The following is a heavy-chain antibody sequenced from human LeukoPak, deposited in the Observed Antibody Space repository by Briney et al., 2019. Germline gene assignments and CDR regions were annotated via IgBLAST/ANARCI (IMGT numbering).Heavy chain of an antibody. CDR3: ARARQLSKRVGGSFDP. Sequence: SETLSLTCTVSGGSISSHYWSWIRQPPGKGLEWIGYIYYSGSTNYNPSLKSRVTISVDTSKNQFSLKLSSVTAADTAVYYCARARQLSKRVGGSFDPWGQGTLVTVSS. V-gene: IGHV4-59*11. J-gene: IGHJ5*02. CDR1: GGSISSHY. D-gene: IGHD3-10*01. CDR2: IYYSGST.